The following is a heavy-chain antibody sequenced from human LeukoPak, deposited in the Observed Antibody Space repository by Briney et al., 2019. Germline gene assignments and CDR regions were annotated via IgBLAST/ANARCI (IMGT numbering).Heavy chain of an antibody. CDR1: GYTFTSYY. V-gene: IGHV1-2*06. J-gene: IGHJ3*01. D-gene: IGHD3-22*01. Sequence: ASVKVSCKASGYTFTSYYMHWVRQAPGQGLEWMGRINPNSGGTNYAQKFQGRVTMTRDTSISTAYMELSRLRSDDTAVYYCARGDYYDSLATDWGQGTMVTVSS. CDR2: INPNSGGT. CDR3: ARGDYYDSLATD.